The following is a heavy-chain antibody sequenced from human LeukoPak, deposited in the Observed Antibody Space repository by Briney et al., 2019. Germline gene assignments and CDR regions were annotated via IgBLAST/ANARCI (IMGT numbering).Heavy chain of an antibody. J-gene: IGHJ4*02. CDR1: GGSFSGDY. D-gene: IGHD6-13*01. Sequence: PSETLSLTCAVYGGSFSGDYWSWIRQPPGRGLEWIGEINHSGSTNYNPSLKSRATISVDTSKNQFSLKLSSVTAADTAVYYCARGGMGSWHGDYWGQGTLVTVSS. CDR3: ARGGMGSWHGDY. V-gene: IGHV4-34*01. CDR2: INHSGST.